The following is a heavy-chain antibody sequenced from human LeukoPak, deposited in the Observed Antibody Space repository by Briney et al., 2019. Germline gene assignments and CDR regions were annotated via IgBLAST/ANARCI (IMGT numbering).Heavy chain of an antibody. Sequence: QPGGSLRLSCAAFGFTVSSNYMSWVRQAPGKGLEWVSSIYGGGNTYYADSVKGRFTISRDNSKNTVFLQMNSLRAEDTAVYHCVGSDWYGYFDYWGQGTLVTVSS. CDR3: VGSDWYGYFDY. V-gene: IGHV3-53*01. D-gene: IGHD6-19*01. CDR1: GFTVSSNY. CDR2: IYGGGNT. J-gene: IGHJ4*02.